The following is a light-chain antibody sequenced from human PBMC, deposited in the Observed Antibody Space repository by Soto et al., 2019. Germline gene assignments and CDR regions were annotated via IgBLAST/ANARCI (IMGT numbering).Light chain of an antibody. CDR3: QQYRDLPQT. V-gene: IGKV3-20*01. CDR2: NSS. Sequence: EIVLTQSPGTLSLSPGERATLSCRASQSVRSYYLAWYQQKPGQAPRLLIYNSSTRATGIPDRFSGSGSGTDFTLTISRLETEDVALYYCQQYRDLPQTFGQGTQVEIK. CDR1: QSVRSYY. J-gene: IGKJ1*01.